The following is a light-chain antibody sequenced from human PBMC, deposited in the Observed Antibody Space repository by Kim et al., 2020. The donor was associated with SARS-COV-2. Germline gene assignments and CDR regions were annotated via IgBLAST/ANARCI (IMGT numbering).Light chain of an antibody. CDR2: GDI. CDR1: SSNIGAGYE. Sequence: QPVLTQPPSVSGSPGQRVTISCTGISSNIGAGYEVHWYQQLPGTAPQLLVYGDINRPSGVPDRFSGSKSGTSAALAITGLQTEDEADYYCQSYENSLSGYVFGSGTKVTVL. V-gene: IGLV1-40*01. CDR3: QSYENSLSGYV. J-gene: IGLJ1*01.